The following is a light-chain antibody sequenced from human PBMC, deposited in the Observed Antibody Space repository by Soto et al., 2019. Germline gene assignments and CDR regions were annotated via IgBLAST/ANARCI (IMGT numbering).Light chain of an antibody. Sequence: QSALTQPASVSGSPGQSITISCTGTSSDVGSYNLVSWYQQEPGKAPKLMIYDVNKRPSGISNRFSGSKSGNTASLTISGLQAEDEADYYGCSYAGSGTLLFGGGTKLTVL. CDR3: CSYAGSGTLL. CDR1: SSDVGSYNL. CDR2: DVN. V-gene: IGLV2-23*02. J-gene: IGLJ3*02.